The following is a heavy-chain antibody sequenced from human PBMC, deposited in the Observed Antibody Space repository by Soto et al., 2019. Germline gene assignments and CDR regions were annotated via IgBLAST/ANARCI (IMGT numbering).Heavy chain of an antibody. CDR2: IYYRGNA. CDR1: DDSINSDKYY. Sequence: PSETLSLTCSVSDDSINSDKYYWGWIRQPPRKSMEWIGSIYYRGNAYYNQSLQTQDTISLDKSRSQFSLKLNSVPAADSAVYFCARLEGLATISYYFDFWGPGALVTVSS. D-gene: IGHD3-9*01. V-gene: IGHV4-39*01. CDR3: ARLEGLATISYYFDF. J-gene: IGHJ4*02.